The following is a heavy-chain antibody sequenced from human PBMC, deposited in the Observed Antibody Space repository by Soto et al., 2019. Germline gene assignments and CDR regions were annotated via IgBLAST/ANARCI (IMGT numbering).Heavy chain of an antibody. CDR1: GGSFSGYY. CDR3: ARERVSDCSSTSCYGLDY. J-gene: IGHJ4*02. Sequence: QVQLQQWGAGLLKPSETLSLTCAVYGGSFSGYYWSWIRQPPGKGREWIGEINHSGSTNYNPSLKSRVTISVDTSKNQFSLKLSSVTAADTAVYYCARERVSDCSSTSCYGLDYWGQGTLVTVSS. D-gene: IGHD2-2*01. V-gene: IGHV4-34*01. CDR2: INHSGST.